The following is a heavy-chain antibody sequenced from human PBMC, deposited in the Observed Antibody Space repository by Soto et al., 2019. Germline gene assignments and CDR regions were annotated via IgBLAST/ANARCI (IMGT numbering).Heavy chain of an antibody. J-gene: IGHJ4*02. D-gene: IGHD2-21*02. Sequence: SETLSLTCAVYGGSFSGYYWSWIRQPPGKGLEWIGEINHSGSTNYNPSLKSRVTISVDTSKNQFSLKLSSVTAADTAVYYCARARPLGDIVVATATDYCFDYWGQATLVTVSS. CDR1: GGSFSGYY. CDR2: INHSGST. CDR3: ARARPLGDIVVATATDYCFDY. V-gene: IGHV4-34*01.